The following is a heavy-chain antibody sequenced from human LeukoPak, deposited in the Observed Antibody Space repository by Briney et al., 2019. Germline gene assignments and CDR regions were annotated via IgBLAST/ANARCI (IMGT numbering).Heavy chain of an antibody. CDR1: GFTFSSYV. J-gene: IGHJ4*02. D-gene: IGHD6-6*01. V-gene: IGHV3-30*14. CDR3: AKDRAEYSSSGGIDY. Sequence: PGGSLRLSCAASGFTFSSYVMHWVRQAPGKGLEWVAIISYDGSNEYYADSVKGRFTISRDNSKNMLYLQMNSLRAEDTAVYYCAKDRAEYSSSGGIDYWGQGTLVTVSS. CDR2: ISYDGSNE.